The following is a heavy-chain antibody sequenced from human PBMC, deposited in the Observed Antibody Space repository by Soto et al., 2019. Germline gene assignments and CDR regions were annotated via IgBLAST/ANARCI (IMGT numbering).Heavy chain of an antibody. J-gene: IGHJ4*02. CDR1: GFTFTSYS. CDR2: ISSGSSTI. D-gene: IGHD6-6*01. Sequence: PGGSLRLSCAASGFTFTSYSMNWVRQAPGKGLEWVSYISSGSSTIYYADSVKGRFTISRDNAKNSLYLHMNSLRAEDTAVYYCASGRPIDDWGQGTLVTVSS. V-gene: IGHV3-48*01. CDR3: ASGRPIDD.